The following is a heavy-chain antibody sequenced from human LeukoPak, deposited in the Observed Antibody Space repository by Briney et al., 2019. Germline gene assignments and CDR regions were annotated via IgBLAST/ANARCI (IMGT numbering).Heavy chain of an antibody. D-gene: IGHD3-10*01. CDR3: ARARAGRLWFGEKYYFDY. V-gene: IGHV4-39*07. CDR2: IYYSGST. CDR1: GGSISSSSYY. Sequence: PSETLSLTCTVSGGSISSSSYYWGWIRQPPGKGLEWIGSIYYSGSTYYNPSLKSRVTISVDTSKNQFSLKLSSVTAADTAVYYCARARAGRLWFGEKYYFDYWGQGTLVTVSS. J-gene: IGHJ4*02.